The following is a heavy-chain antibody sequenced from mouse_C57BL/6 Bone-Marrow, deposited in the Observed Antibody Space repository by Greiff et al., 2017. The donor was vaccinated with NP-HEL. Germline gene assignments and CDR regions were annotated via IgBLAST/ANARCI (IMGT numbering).Heavy chain of an antibody. J-gene: IGHJ4*01. CDR3: TGYYSNYYAMDY. Sequence: EVKLVESGGGLVQPGGSMKLSCVASGFTFSNYWMNWVRQSPEKGLEWVAQIRLKSDNYATHYAESVKGRFTISRDDSKSSVYLQMHNLRAEDTGIYYGTGYYSNYYAMDYWGQGTSVTVSS. CDR2: IRLKSDNYAT. V-gene: IGHV6-3*01. D-gene: IGHD2-5*01. CDR1: GFTFSNYW.